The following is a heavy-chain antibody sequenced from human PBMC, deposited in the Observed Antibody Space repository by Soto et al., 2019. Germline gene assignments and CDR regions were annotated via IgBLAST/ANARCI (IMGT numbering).Heavy chain of an antibody. V-gene: IGHV3-30-3*01. CDR3: AKAPCNRAHTHYFDF. CDR2: ITSDGTNE. D-gene: IGHD2-2*02. Sequence: QVLLVESGGVVVQPGRSLRLSCAASGFTFSSFAMHWVSQAPGKGLEWVAVITSDGTNEYYADSVRGRFNISRDNSGNTVYLHMNSLGCDDKAVYYCAKAPCNRAHTHYFDFWGQVTLVTDTS. J-gene: IGHJ4*02. CDR1: GFTFSSFA.